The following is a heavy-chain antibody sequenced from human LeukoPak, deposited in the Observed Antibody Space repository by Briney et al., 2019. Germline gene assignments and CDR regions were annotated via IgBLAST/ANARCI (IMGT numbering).Heavy chain of an antibody. J-gene: IGHJ5*02. V-gene: IGHV1-2*02. D-gene: IGHD3-10*01. CDR1: GYTFTGYY. Sequence: ASVKVSCKASGYTFTGYYMHWVRQAPGQGLEWMGWINAKSGGTNYAQKFQGRVTISADTSKNQFSLELRSVTAADTAVYYCARAYYSTSWFPHWGQGALVTVSS. CDR2: INAKSGGT. CDR3: ARAYYSTSWFPH.